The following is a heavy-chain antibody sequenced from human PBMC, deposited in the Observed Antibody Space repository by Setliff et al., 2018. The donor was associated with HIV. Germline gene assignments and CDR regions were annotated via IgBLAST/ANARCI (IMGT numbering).Heavy chain of an antibody. CDR2: VNSDGSSK. CDR3: HSGYDTEEQSYFDY. V-gene: IGHV3-74*01. D-gene: IGHD5-12*01. Sequence: SLWMHWVRQAPGKGLVWVSRVNSDGSSKTYADSVKDRFTISRDNAKNTLYLQMNSLRAEDTGVYYCHSGYDTEEQSYFDYWGQGTLVTVSS. J-gene: IGHJ4*02. CDR1: SLW.